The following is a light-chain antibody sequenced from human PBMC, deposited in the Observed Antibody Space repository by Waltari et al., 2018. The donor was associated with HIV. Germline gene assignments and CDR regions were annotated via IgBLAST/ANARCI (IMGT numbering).Light chain of an antibody. V-gene: IGKV3-15*01. CDR3: QQYSDWPYT. J-gene: IGKJ2*01. CDR2: GAS. Sequence: EIVMTQSPDTLSVSPGERVTLSCRASQSVASNLAWYQQKSGQAPRLLIYGASTRATGIPASISGSGSGTEFTLTVTRLQSEDSAVYYCQQYSDWPYTFGQGTKLEIK. CDR1: QSVASN.